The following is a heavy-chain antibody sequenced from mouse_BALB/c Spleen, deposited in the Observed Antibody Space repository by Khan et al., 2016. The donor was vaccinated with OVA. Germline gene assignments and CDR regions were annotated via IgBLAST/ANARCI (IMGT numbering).Heavy chain of an antibody. CDR2: INPHIGET. CDR3: ARIYGSDFDY. D-gene: IGHD1-1*01. V-gene: IGHV1-20*02. J-gene: IGHJ2*01. CDR1: GYSFTGYF. Sequence: EVELVESGPELVKPGASVKISCKASGYSFTGYFMNWVMQSHGKSLEWIGRINPHIGETFYNQKFKAKATLTVDESSRTAHMELRSLASEDSAVYYCARIYGSDFDYWGQGTTLTVSS.